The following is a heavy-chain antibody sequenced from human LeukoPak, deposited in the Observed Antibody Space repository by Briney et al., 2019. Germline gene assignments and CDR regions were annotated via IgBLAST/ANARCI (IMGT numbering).Heavy chain of an antibody. CDR2: IYYSGST. CDR1: GGSISSYY. Sequence: SETLSLTCTVSGGSISSYYWGWIRQPPGKGLEWIGYIYYSGSTNYNPSLKSRVTISVDTSKNQFSLKLSSVTAADTAVYYCARSNPGGYDSLFDYWGQGTLVTASS. D-gene: IGHD5-12*01. V-gene: IGHV4-59*01. CDR3: ARSNPGGYDSLFDY. J-gene: IGHJ4*02.